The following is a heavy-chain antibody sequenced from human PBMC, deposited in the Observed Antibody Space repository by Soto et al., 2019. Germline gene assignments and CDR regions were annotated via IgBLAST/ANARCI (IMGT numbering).Heavy chain of an antibody. D-gene: IGHD1-7*01. V-gene: IGHV1-69*12. CDR2: IIPVFRSI. CDR1: GDTFSSYS. J-gene: IGHJ6*02. Sequence: VQLVQSGAEVKTPGSSVKVSCKASGDTFSSYSIAWVRQAPGQGFEWMGGIIPVFRSINYSQKFQGRVTITADESTTTAYMELTSLRPQDTAVYFCARDDGWNYRYYDMEVWGQGTTVTVS. CDR3: ARDDGWNYRYYDMEV.